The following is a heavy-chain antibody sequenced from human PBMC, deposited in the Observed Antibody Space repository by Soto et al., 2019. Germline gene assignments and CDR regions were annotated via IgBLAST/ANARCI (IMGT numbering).Heavy chain of an antibody. V-gene: IGHV4-34*01. CDR1: GVSFSGDF. CDR3: ARGPIPTGEIDY. J-gene: IGHJ4*02. CDR2: INHSGST. D-gene: IGHD2-21*01. Sequence: SETLSLTCAASGVSFSGDFWSWIRQSPGKGLEWIGEINHSGSTNYNPSLKSRVTISVDTTKTQFSLKLTSVTAADTSTYYCARGPIPTGEIDYWGQGTLVTVSS.